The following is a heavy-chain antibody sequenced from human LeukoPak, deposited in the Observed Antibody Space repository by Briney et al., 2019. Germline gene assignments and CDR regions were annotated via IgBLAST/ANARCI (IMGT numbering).Heavy chain of an antibody. CDR1: GYMFTSYA. V-gene: IGHV1-24*01. D-gene: IGHD6-19*01. CDR2: FDPEDGET. J-gene: IGHJ4*02. Sequence: GASVKVSCKASGYMFTSYAIHWVRQAPGKGLEWMGGFDPEDGETIYAQKFQGRVTMTEDTSTDTAYMELSSLRSGDTAVYYCATRGSSIAVADYFDYWGQGTLVTVSS. CDR3: ATRGSSIAVADYFDY.